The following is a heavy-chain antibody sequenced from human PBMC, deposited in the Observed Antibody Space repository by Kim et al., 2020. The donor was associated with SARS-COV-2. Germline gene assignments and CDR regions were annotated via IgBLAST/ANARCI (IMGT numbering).Heavy chain of an antibody. J-gene: IGHJ4*02. CDR2: ISAYNGNT. Sequence: ASVKVSCKASGYTFTSYGISWVRQAPGQGLEWMGWISAYNGNTNYAQKLQGRVTMTTDTSTSTAYMELRSLRSDDTAVYYCARDYPLTQTGYSSSYPPHFDYWGQGTLVTVSS. D-gene: IGHD6-13*01. V-gene: IGHV1-18*04. CDR3: ARDYPLTQTGYSSSYPPHFDY. CDR1: GYTFTSYG.